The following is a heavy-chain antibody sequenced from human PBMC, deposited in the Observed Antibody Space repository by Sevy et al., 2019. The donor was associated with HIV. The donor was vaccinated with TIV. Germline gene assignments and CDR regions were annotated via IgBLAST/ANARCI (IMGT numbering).Heavy chain of an antibody. V-gene: IGHV3-23*01. CDR2: ISGSGGST. J-gene: IGHJ3*01. D-gene: IGHD2-2*01. CDR1: GFTFSSYA. CDR3: AREGDTVLVPTAVDAFDF. Sequence: GGSLRLSCAASGFTFSSYAMSWVRQAPGKGLEWVSAISGSGGSTYYADSVKGRFFISRDNAKNLVYLQMDSLRAEDTAVYYCAREGDTVLVPTAVDAFDFWGQGTMVTVSS.